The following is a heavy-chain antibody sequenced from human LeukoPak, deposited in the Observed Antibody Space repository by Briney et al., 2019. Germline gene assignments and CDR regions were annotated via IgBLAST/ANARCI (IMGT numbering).Heavy chain of an antibody. J-gene: IGHJ4*02. CDR2: ISYDGTNK. Sequence: GRSLRLSCAASGFTFSNYDMHWVSQAPGKGLEWVAVISYDGTNKYYADSVKGRFTISRDNSKSTLYLQMNSLRAEDTAVYYCAKENDFVYWGQGTLVTVSS. V-gene: IGHV3-30*18. D-gene: IGHD3-3*01. CDR1: GFTFSNYD. CDR3: AKENDFVY.